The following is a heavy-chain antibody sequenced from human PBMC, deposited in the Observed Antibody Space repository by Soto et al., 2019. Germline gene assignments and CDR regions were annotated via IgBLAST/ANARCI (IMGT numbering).Heavy chain of an antibody. CDR2: IYATGTT. CDR1: GASISGYY. CDR3: VRDGTKTLRDWFDP. V-gene: IGHV4-4*07. Sequence: QVQLQESGPGLVKPSETLSLTCTVSGASISGYYWSWIRKSAGKGLEWIGRIYATGTTDYNPSLKSRVMMSVDTSKKHVSLRLRSVAAADTAVYYCVRDGTKTLRDWFDPWGQGISVTVSS. D-gene: IGHD1-1*01. J-gene: IGHJ5*02.